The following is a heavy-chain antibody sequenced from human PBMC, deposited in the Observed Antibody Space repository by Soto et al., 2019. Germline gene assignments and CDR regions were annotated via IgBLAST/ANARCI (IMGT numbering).Heavy chain of an antibody. CDR2: IKEDGSDK. V-gene: IGHV3-7*01. Sequence: GGSLRLSCVASGFTFNTYWMSWVRQAPGKGLEWVANIKEDGSDKYYVDSVKGRFTISRDNAKNLLYLQINSLGAGDTAMYYCARFTRGSSGDYWGQGTLVTVSS. CDR1: GFTFNTYW. J-gene: IGHJ4*02. D-gene: IGHD6-25*01. CDR3: ARFTRGSSGDY.